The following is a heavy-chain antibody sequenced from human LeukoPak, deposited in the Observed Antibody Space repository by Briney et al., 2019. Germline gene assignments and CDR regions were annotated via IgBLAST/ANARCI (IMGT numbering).Heavy chain of an antibody. D-gene: IGHD4-23*01. CDR2: IYTGGST. CDR1: GGSISSGSYY. V-gene: IGHV4-61*02. J-gene: IGHJ6*03. Sequence: PSETLSLTCTVSGGSISSGSYYWSWIRQPAGKGLEWIGRIYTGGSTNYNPSLKSRVTISMDTSKNQFSLKLSSVTAAGTAVYYCARGPPPYGGNRGGYMDVWGKGTTVTVSS. CDR3: ARGPPPYGGNRGGYMDV.